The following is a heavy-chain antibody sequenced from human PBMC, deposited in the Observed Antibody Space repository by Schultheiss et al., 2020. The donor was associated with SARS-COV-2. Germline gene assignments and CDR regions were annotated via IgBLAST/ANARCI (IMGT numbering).Heavy chain of an antibody. V-gene: IGHV3-7*03. CDR2: IKQDGSEK. CDR1: GFTFSSYW. CDR3: ARDLPDNWSFDYGIDV. J-gene: IGHJ6*02. Sequence: GESLKISCAASGFTFSSYWMSWVRQAPGKGLEWVANIKQDGSEKYYVDSVKGRFTISRDNAKNSLYLQMNSLRAEDTAVYYCARDLPDNWSFDYGIDVWGQGTTVTVSS. D-gene: IGHD1-20*01.